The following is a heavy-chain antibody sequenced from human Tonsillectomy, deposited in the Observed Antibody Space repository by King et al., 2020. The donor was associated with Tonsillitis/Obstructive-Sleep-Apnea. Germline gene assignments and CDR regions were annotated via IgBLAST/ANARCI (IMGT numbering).Heavy chain of an antibody. J-gene: IGHJ4*02. D-gene: IGHD3-9*01. CDR1: GFTFNSYG. CDR2: IWYDGSNK. Sequence: VQLVESGGGVVQPGRSLRLSCAASGFTFNSYGMHWVRQAPGKGLEWVAVIWYDGSNKYYADSVKGRFTISRDNSKNTLFLQMNSLRAEDTAVYYCAAPREGDILTAYYRDWGQGTLVTVSS. V-gene: IGHV3-33*01. CDR3: AAPREGDILTAYYRD.